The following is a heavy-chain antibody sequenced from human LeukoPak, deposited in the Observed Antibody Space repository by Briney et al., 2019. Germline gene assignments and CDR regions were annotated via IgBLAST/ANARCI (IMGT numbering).Heavy chain of an antibody. CDR2: IKQDGSEK. D-gene: IGHD6-13*01. J-gene: IGHJ6*02. CDR1: GFTFTSNW. V-gene: IGHV3-7*03. Sequence: GGSLRLSCAASGFTFTSNWMSWVRQAPGKGLEWVANIKQDGSEKYYVDSVKGRFTISRDNAKNPLSLQMNSLRVEDTAVYYCAKWYSSSWYYYDYYGMDVWGQGTTVTVSS. CDR3: AKWYSSSWYYYDYYGMDV.